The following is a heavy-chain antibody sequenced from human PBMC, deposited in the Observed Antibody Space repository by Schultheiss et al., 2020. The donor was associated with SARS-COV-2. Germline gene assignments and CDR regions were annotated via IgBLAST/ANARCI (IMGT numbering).Heavy chain of an antibody. V-gene: IGHV4-34*01. J-gene: IGHJ5*01. CDR3: ARSAWFVRYQLLVWFDP. Sequence: SETLSLTCAVYGGSFSGYYWSWIRQPPGKGLEWIGEINHSGSTNYNPSLKSRVTISVDTSKNQFSLKLSSVTAADTAVYYCARSAWFVRYQLLVWFDPWGQGTTVTVSS. CDR1: GGSFSGYY. CDR2: INHSGST. D-gene: IGHD2-2*01.